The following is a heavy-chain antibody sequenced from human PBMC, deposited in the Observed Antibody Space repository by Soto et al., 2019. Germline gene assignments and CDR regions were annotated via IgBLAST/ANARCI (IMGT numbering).Heavy chain of an antibody. CDR3: ARDRASPIGWYYGMDV. Sequence: GASVKVSCKASGGTFSSYAISWVRQAPGQGLEWMGGIIPIFGTANYAQKFQGRVTITADESTSTAYMELSRLRSEDTAVYYCARDRASPIGWYYGMDVWGQGTTVTVSS. V-gene: IGHV1-69*13. J-gene: IGHJ6*02. D-gene: IGHD2-2*01. CDR2: IIPIFGTA. CDR1: GGTFSSYA.